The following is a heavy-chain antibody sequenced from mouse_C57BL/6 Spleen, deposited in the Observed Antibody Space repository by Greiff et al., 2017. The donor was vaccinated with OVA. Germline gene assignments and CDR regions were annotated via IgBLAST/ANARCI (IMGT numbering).Heavy chain of an antibody. CDR3: ARDYSVYAMDY. V-gene: IGHV1-72*01. CDR2: IDPNSGGT. Sequence: QVQLQQPGAELVKPGASVKLSCKASVYTFTSYWMHWVKQRPGRGLEWIGRIDPNSGGTKYNEKFKSKATLTVDKPSSTAYMQLSSLTSEDSAVYYCARDYSVYAMDYWGQGTSVTVSS. CDR1: VYTFTSYW. J-gene: IGHJ4*01. D-gene: IGHD2-12*01.